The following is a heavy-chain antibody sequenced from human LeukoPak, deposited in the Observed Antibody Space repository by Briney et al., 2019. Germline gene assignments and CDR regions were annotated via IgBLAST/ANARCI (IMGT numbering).Heavy chain of an antibody. D-gene: IGHD3-3*01. Sequence: ASVKVSCKASGYTFTSYAISWVRQAPGQGLEWMGIINPSGGSTSYAQKFQGRVTMTRDTSTSTVYMELSSLRSEDTAVYYCARGSPVLRFSEWLSPFDYWGQGTLVTVSS. CDR3: ARGSPVLRFSEWLSPFDY. CDR1: GYTFTSYA. V-gene: IGHV1-46*01. CDR2: INPSGGST. J-gene: IGHJ4*02.